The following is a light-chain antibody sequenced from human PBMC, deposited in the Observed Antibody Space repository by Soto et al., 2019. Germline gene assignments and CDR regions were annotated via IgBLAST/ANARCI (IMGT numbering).Light chain of an antibody. J-gene: IGLJ1*01. Sequence: QSALTQPASVSGSSGRSITISCTGTSSDGGRYNFVSWYQQHPGYAPKLLIYAVSDRPSGVSTRFSGSKSGNTASLAISGLQAEDEAVYYCSSFSSSSTQVFGTGTKLTVL. CDR2: AVS. CDR1: SSDGGRYNF. CDR3: SSFSSSSTQV. V-gene: IGLV2-14*03.